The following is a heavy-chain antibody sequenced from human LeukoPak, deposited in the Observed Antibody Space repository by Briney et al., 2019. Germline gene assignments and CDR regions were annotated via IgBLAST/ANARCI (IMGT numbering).Heavy chain of an antibody. CDR1: SGSISSGDYY. J-gene: IGHJ6*03. Sequence: SETLSLTCTVSSGSISSGDYYWSWIRQPPGKGLEWIGYIYYSGSTYYNPSLKSRVTISVDTSKNQFSLKLSSVTAADTAVYYCARVVPAASIYYYYYMDVWGKGTTVTVSS. D-gene: IGHD2-2*01. V-gene: IGHV4-30-4*08. CDR2: IYYSGST. CDR3: ARVVPAASIYYYYYMDV.